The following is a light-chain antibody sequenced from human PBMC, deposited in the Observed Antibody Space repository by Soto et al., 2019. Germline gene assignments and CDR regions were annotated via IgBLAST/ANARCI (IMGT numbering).Light chain of an antibody. V-gene: IGLV1-44*01. J-gene: IGLJ2*01. CDR3: AAWDDSLNGYVV. CDR1: SSNIGSNT. CDR2: CNN. Sequence: QSVLTQPPSASGTPGQRVTISCSGSSSNIGSNTVNWYQQLPGTAPKLLIYCNNQRPSGVPDRFSGSKSGTSASLAISGLQSEDEADYYCAAWDDSLNGYVVFGGGTQLTVL.